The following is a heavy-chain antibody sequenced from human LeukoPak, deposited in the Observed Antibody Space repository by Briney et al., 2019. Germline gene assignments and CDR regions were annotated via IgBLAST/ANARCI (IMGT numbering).Heavy chain of an antibody. V-gene: IGHV4-39*01. J-gene: IGHJ3*02. CDR2: IYYSGST. Sequence: PSETLSLTCTVSGGPISSSSYYWGWIRQPPGKGLEWIGSIYYSGSTYYNPSLKSRVTISVDTSKNQFSLKLSSVTAADTAVYYCARPTSTGYSSGWYESGAFDIWGQGTMVTVSS. CDR3: ARPTSTGYSSGWYESGAFDI. CDR1: GGPISSSSYY. D-gene: IGHD6-19*01.